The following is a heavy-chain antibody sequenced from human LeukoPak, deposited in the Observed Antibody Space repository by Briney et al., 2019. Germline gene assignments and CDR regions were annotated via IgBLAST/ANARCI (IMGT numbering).Heavy chain of an antibody. CDR2: INHSGST. V-gene: IGHV4-34*01. CDR1: GGSFSGYY. D-gene: IGHD1-26*01. J-gene: IGHJ5*02. CDR3: ASAYSGSYEWFDP. Sequence: SETLSLTCAVYGGSFSGYYWSWIRQPPGKGLEWIGEINHSGSTNYNPSLKSRVTISVDTSKNQFSLKPSSVTAADTAVYYCASAYSGSYEWFDPWGQGTLVTVSS.